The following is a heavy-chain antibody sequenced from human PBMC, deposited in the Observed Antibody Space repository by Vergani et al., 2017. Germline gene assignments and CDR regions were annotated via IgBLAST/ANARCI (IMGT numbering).Heavy chain of an antibody. V-gene: IGHV3-33*01. CDR1: GFTFSSYG. Sequence: QVQLVESGGGVVQPGRSLRLSCAASGFTFSSYGMHWVRQAPGKGLEWVAVIWYDGSNKYYADSVKGRFTISRDNSKNTLYLQMNSLRAEDTAVYYCAREEVVPAAMLPSGDYYYYGMDVWGQGTTVTVSS. J-gene: IGHJ6*02. CDR2: IWYDGSNK. CDR3: AREEVVPAAMLPSGDYYYYGMDV. D-gene: IGHD2-2*01.